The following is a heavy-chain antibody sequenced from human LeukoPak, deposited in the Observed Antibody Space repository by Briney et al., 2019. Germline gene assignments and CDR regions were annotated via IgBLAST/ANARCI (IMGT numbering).Heavy chain of an antibody. Sequence: GGSLRLSCAPSGVIFNNFAFHWVRQAPGKGLEWIAAVSYDGSNKYYADSVRGRLTISRDKSKNTLYLQMNSLRAEDTAVYYCARAGRADGDYHYFDYWGQGTLVTVSS. CDR3: ARAGRADGDYHYFDY. V-gene: IGHV3-30-3*01. CDR1: GVIFNNFA. J-gene: IGHJ4*02. CDR2: VSYDGSNK. D-gene: IGHD4-17*01.